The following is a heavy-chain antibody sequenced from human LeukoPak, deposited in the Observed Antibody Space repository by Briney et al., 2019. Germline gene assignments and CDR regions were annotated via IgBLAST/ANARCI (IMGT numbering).Heavy chain of an antibody. CDR1: GYTFTSYG. CDR3: ARSKDSWYRLDY. Sequence: ASVKVSCKASGYTFTSYGISWVRQAPGQGLEWMGRIIPIFGTANYAQKFQGRVTITTDESTSTAYMELSSLRSEDTAVYYCARSKDSWYRLDYWGQGTLVTVSS. V-gene: IGHV1-69*05. J-gene: IGHJ4*02. D-gene: IGHD6-13*01. CDR2: IIPIFGTA.